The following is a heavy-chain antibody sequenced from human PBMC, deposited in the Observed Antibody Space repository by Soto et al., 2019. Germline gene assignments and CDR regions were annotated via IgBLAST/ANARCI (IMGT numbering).Heavy chain of an antibody. Sequence: VASVKVSCKASGYTFTSYAMHWVRQAPGQRLEWIGWINAGNGNTKYSQKFQGRVTITRDTSASTAYMELSSLRSEDTAVYYCARSPGYSYGDYWGQGTLVTVSS. J-gene: IGHJ4*02. CDR3: ARSPGYSYGDY. V-gene: IGHV1-3*01. CDR2: INAGNGNT. D-gene: IGHD5-18*01. CDR1: GYTFTSYA.